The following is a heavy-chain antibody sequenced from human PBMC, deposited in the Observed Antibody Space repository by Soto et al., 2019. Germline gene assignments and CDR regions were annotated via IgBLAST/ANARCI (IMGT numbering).Heavy chain of an antibody. Sequence: SETLSLTCTVSGGSVSSGSYYWSWIRQPPGKGLEWIGYIYYSGSTYYNPSFKRRVTISIDTSRNQFSLKLSSVTATDTAVYYCARQRTTVVTQASFDHWGQGALVTVSS. D-gene: IGHD2-21*02. CDR3: ARQRTTVVTQASFDH. CDR1: GGSVSSGSYY. V-gene: IGHV4-61*01. J-gene: IGHJ4*02. CDR2: IYYSGST.